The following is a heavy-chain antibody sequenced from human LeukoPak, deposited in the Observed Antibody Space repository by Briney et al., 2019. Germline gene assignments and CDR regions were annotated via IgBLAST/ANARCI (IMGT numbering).Heavy chain of an antibody. V-gene: IGHV3-74*01. CDR3: AKDTGDYYYYYMDV. Sequence: GGSLRLSCAASGFTFSNYWMHWVRQAPGKGLVWVSRINSDGINTSYADSVKGRFTISRDNAKNTLNLQMNSLRAEDTAVYYCAKDTGDYYYYYMDVWGKGTTVTVSS. J-gene: IGHJ6*03. CDR2: INSDGINT. D-gene: IGHD1-1*01. CDR1: GFTFSNYW.